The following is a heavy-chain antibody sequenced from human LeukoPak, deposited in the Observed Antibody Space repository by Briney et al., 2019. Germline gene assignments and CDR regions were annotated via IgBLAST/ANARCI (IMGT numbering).Heavy chain of an antibody. CDR1: GFTFSTYW. J-gene: IGHJ4*02. CDR3: AKDNFGIVGATDVLDY. D-gene: IGHD1-26*01. Sequence: GGSLRLSCAASGFTFSTYWMSWVRQAPGKGLEWVANIQQDGNEKYYVDSVKGRFTISRDNAKNSLYLQMNSLRAEDTAIYYCAKDNFGIVGATDVLDYWGQGTLVTVSS. CDR2: IQQDGNEK. V-gene: IGHV3-7*03.